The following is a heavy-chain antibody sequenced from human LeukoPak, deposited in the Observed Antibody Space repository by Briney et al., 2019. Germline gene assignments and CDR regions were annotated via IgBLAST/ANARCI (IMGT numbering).Heavy chain of an antibody. CDR1: GFTFSSYS. V-gene: IGHV3-21*01. CDR3: ARDLARFGELSGYMDV. CDR2: ISSSSSYI. Sequence: GGSLRLSCAASGFTFSSYSMNWVRQAPGRGLEWASSISSSSSYIYYADSVKGRFTISRDNAKDSLYLQMNSLRAEDTAVYYCARDLARFGELSGYMDVWGKGTTVTVSS. D-gene: IGHD3-10*01. J-gene: IGHJ6*03.